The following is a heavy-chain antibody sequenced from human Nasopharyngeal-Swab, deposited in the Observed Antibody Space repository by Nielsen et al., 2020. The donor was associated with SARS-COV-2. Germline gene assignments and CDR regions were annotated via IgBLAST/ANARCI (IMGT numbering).Heavy chain of an antibody. Sequence: ASVKVSCKASGYTFTSYDINWVRQATAQGLEWMGWMNPNSGNTGYAQKFQGRVTMTRNTSISTAYMELSSLRSEDTAVYYCARSLYYYDSSGYFSHAFDIWGQGTMVTVSS. CDR2: MNPNSGNT. V-gene: IGHV1-8*01. CDR1: GYTFTSYD. D-gene: IGHD3-22*01. CDR3: ARSLYYYDSSGYFSHAFDI. J-gene: IGHJ3*02.